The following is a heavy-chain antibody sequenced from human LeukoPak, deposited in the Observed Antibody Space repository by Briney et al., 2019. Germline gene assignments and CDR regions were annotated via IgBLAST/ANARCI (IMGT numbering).Heavy chain of an antibody. Sequence: GESLKISCKAPGYNFRSYWIAWVRQVPGKGLEWMGIIYPGDSDITYSPSFQGQVTISADKSINTAYLQWSSLKASDTAMYYCARRDSNGYNYFDYWGQGTLVTVSS. CDR1: GYNFRSYW. CDR2: IYPGDSDI. CDR3: ARRDSNGYNYFDY. V-gene: IGHV5-51*01. D-gene: IGHD3-22*01. J-gene: IGHJ4*02.